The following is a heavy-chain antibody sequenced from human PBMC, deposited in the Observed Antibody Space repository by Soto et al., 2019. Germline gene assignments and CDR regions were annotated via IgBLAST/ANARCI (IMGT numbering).Heavy chain of an antibody. V-gene: IGHV4-39*01. CDR1: GGSISSSSYY. CDR3: ARRVSKILSRLNIKGKYYFDY. D-gene: IGHD3-3*02. J-gene: IGHJ4*02. CDR2: IYYSGST. Sequence: SETLSLTCTVSGGSISSSSYYWGWIRQPPGKGLEWIGSIYYSGSTYYNPSLKSRVTISVDTSKNQFYLRLSTVTAADTAVYYCARRVSKILSRLNIKGKYYFDYWGQGTLVTVSS.